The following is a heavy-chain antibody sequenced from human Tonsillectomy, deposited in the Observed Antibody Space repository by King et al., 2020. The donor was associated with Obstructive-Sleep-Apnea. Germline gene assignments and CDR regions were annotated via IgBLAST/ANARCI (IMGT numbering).Heavy chain of an antibody. CDR3: ARIRRNYFDSDWYRER. D-gene: IGHD3-3*01. CDR1: GFSLTDVKVG. J-gene: IGHJ2*01. V-gene: IGHV2-26*01. Sequence: TLKESGPVLVKPTETLTLTCTVSGFSLTDVKVGVSWIRQPPGKALEWLAHMFSNDDKCYSTSLKSRLTISTDTSKSQVVLNMTNMDPVDTATYYCARIRRNYFDSDWYRERWARGTLVTVSS. CDR2: MFSNDDK.